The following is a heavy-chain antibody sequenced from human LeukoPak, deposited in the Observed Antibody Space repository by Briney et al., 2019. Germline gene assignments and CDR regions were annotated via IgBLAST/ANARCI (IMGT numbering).Heavy chain of an antibody. V-gene: IGHV3-23*01. CDR3: ARVPYYDSSGYDY. CDR2: ISGSGGST. D-gene: IGHD3-22*01. Sequence: PGGSLRLSCAASGFTFSSYVMGWVRQAPGKGLEWVSAISGSGGSTYYADSVKGRFTISRDNSKNTLYLQMNSLRAEDTAVYYCARVPYYDSSGYDYWGQGTLVTVS. CDR1: GFTFSSYV. J-gene: IGHJ4*02.